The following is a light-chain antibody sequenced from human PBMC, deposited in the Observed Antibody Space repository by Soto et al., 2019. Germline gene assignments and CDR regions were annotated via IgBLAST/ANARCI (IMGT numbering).Light chain of an antibody. V-gene: IGKV3-15*01. Sequence: EIVITQAPATLSVSPGERATLCCRASQSVSSNLAWYQQKPGQAPRLLIYGASTRATGIPARFSGSGSGTEFTLTISSLQSEDFAVYYCQQYNNWPWTFGQGTKVDIK. J-gene: IGKJ1*01. CDR2: GAS. CDR3: QQYNNWPWT. CDR1: QSVSSN.